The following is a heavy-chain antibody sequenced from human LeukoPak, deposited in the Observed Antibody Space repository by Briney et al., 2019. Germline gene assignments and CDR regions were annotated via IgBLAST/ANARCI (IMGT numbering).Heavy chain of an antibody. CDR1: GGSFSGYY. CDR3: ARVDVITMIVVVIDY. J-gene: IGHJ4*02. D-gene: IGHD3-22*01. Sequence: PSETLSLTCAVYGGSFSGYYWSWIRQPPGKGLEWIGEINHSGSTNYNPSLKSRVTISVDTSKNQFSLKLSSVTAADTAVYYCARVDVITMIVVVIDYWGQGTLVTVSS. V-gene: IGHV4-34*01. CDR2: INHSGST.